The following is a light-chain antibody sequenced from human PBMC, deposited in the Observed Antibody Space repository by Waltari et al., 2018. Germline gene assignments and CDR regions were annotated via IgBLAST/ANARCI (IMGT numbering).Light chain of an antibody. Sequence: DIEMTQSPSSLSASVGDRVTITCRASQTISRYLNWYQQKPGKAPNLLIYAASSLQSGVPSRFSGSGSGRDFTLIITSLQPEDFATYYCQESYSFTRTFGQGTKVEIK. J-gene: IGKJ1*01. CDR1: QTISRY. CDR3: QESYSFTRT. CDR2: AAS. V-gene: IGKV1-39*01.